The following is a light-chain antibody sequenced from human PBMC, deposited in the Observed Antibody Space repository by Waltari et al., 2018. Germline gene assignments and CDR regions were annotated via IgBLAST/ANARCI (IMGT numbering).Light chain of an antibody. CDR1: QSVSSY. Sequence: VILTQSPATLSLSPGERATLSCRASQSVSSYLAWYQEKPGQAPRLLIYGASSRATGIPDRFSGSGYGTEFTLTMSSLEPEDFAVYYCQKYSNSPWTFGQGTKVEIK. V-gene: IGKV3-20*01. J-gene: IGKJ1*01. CDR2: GAS. CDR3: QKYSNSPWT.